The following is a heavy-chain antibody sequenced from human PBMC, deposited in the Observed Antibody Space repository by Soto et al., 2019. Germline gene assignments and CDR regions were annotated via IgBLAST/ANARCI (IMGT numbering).Heavy chain of an antibody. Sequence: ASVKVSCKASGYTFTSYYMHWVRQAPGQGLEWMGIINPSGGSTSYAQKFQGRVTMTRDTSTSTVYMELSSVTGADTAVYYCARDIRGYSRALDYWGQGTLVTVSS. D-gene: IGHD5-18*01. V-gene: IGHV1-46*01. CDR1: GYTFTSYY. J-gene: IGHJ4*02. CDR2: INPSGGST. CDR3: ARDIRGYSRALDY.